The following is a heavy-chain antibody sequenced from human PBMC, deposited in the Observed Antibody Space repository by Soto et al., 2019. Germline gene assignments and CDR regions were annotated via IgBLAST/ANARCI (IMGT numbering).Heavy chain of an antibody. J-gene: IGHJ4*02. CDR3: ATDHYDTSGYYSFDY. Sequence: ASVKVSCKVSGYTPTELSMHWVRQAPGKGLEWMGRFDPEDGVTIYAQKFQGRVTMTEDTSTDTVYMDLSSLRSEDTAVYYCATDHYDTSGYYSFDYWGQGTLVTVSS. CDR1: GYTPTELS. CDR2: FDPEDGVT. D-gene: IGHD3-22*01. V-gene: IGHV1-24*01.